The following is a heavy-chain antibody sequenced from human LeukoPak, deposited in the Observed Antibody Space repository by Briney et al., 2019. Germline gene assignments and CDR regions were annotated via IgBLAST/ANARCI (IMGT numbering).Heavy chain of an antibody. V-gene: IGHV3-30*04. D-gene: IGHD5-18*01. J-gene: IGHJ4*02. CDR2: ILYDGSNK. Sequence: GRSLRLSCAASGFTFSSYAMHWVRQAPGKGLEWVAVILYDGSNKYYADSVKGRFTISRDNSKNTLYLQMNSLRAEDTAVYYCTKGTIWLPFDYWGQGTLVTVSS. CDR1: GFTFSSYA. CDR3: TKGTIWLPFDY.